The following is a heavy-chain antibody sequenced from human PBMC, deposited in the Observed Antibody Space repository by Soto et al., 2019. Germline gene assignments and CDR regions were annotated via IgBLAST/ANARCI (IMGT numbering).Heavy chain of an antibody. Sequence: QVQLVQSGAEVKKPGSSVKVSCKASGDSFNNDGVNWVRQAPGQGLEWVGGIIPHFGPAKYPQKFQGRATITTDTPTNTVFMELLSLTSDDTAIYSCARVALLDWHNYFALDVWGPGTSVTVSS. V-gene: IGHV1-69*06. CDR1: GDSFNNDG. CDR3: ARVALLDWHNYFALDV. CDR2: IIPHFGPA. J-gene: IGHJ6*02. D-gene: IGHD3-9*01.